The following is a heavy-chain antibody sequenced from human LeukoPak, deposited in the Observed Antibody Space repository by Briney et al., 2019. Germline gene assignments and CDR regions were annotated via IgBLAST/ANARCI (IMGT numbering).Heavy chain of an antibody. J-gene: IGHJ4*02. Sequence: PSETLSLTCTVSGGSISSYYWSWIRQPPGKGLEWIGYIYYSGSTDYNPSLKSRVTISVDTSKNQFSLKLSSVTAADTAVYYCARVSLAYCGGDCSHWGQGTLVTVSS. CDR2: IYYSGST. CDR3: ARVSLAYCGGDCSH. CDR1: GGSISSYY. V-gene: IGHV4-59*12. D-gene: IGHD2-21*02.